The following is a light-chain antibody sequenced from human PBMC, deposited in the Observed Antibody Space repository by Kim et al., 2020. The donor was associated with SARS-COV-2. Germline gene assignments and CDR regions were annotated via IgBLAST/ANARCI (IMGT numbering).Light chain of an antibody. CDR2: GAS. J-gene: IGKJ4*01. Sequence: IVMTQSPATLSVFPGERVTLSCRASQSVRNNLAWYQQRPGQAPRLLIYGASTRATDISARFSGSGSGTEFTLTIRSLQSEDLGIYYCLQYDDWPLLTFGGGTKVDIK. CDR1: QSVRNN. CDR3: LQYDDWPLLT. V-gene: IGKV3-15*01.